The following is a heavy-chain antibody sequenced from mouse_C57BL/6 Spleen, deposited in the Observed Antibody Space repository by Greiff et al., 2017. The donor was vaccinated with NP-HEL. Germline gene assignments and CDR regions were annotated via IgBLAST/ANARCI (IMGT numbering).Heavy chain of an antibody. CDR3: TRGAQATHFDY. CDR2: IDPETGGT. Sequence: QVQLQQSGAELVRPGASVTLSCKASGYTFTDYEMHWVKQTPVHGLEWIGAIDPETGGTAYNQKFKGKAILTADKSSSTAYMELRSLTSEDSAVYYCTRGAQATHFDYWGKGTTLTVSS. J-gene: IGHJ2*01. D-gene: IGHD3-2*02. V-gene: IGHV1-15*01. CDR1: GYTFTDYE.